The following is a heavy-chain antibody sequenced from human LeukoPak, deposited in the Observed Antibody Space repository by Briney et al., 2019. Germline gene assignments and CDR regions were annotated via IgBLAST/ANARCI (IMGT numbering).Heavy chain of an antibody. CDR2: SGTYGRT. D-gene: IGHD5-24*01. J-gene: IGHJ3*02. V-gene: IGHV3-23*01. Sequence: GGSLRLSCVASGFTFSSNVLNWVRQAPGKGLEWVSVSGTYGRTQYADSVKGRFTISRDSSKNTLYLQINSLRVEDTAVYYCARGMDGSGPDAFDIWGQGTMVTVSS. CDR1: GFTFSSNV. CDR3: ARGMDGSGPDAFDI.